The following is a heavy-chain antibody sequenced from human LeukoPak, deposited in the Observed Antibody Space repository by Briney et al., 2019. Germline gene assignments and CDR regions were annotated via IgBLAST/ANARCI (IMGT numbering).Heavy chain of an antibody. CDR3: ARGRNDILTGYPENWFDP. CDR2: IYTSGST. Sequence: SETLSLTCTVSGGSISSYYWSWIRQPAGKGLEWIGRIYTSGSTNYNPSLKSRVTMSVDTSKNQFSLKLSSVTAADTAVYYCARGRNDILTGYPENWFDPWGQGTLVTVSS. V-gene: IGHV4-4*07. J-gene: IGHJ5*02. CDR1: GGSISSYY. D-gene: IGHD3-9*01.